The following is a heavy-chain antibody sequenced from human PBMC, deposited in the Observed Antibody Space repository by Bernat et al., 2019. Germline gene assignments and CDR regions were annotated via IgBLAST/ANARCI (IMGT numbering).Heavy chain of an antibody. D-gene: IGHD3-10*01. Sequence: EVQLVESGGGLVKPGGSLRLPCAASGFTFSSYSMNWVRQAPGKGLEWVSSISSSSSYIYYADSVKGRFTISRDNAKNSLYLQMNSLRAEDTAVYYWERAPRDLRRRDYWYFDLWGHGTLVTVSS. V-gene: IGHV3-21*01. CDR3: ERAPRDLRRRDYWYFDL. J-gene: IGHJ2*01. CDR1: GFTFSSYS. CDR2: ISSSSSYI.